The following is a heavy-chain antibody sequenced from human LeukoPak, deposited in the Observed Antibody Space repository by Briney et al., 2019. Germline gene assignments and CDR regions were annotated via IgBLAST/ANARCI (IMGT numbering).Heavy chain of an antibody. CDR2: INTSGST. Sequence: SETLSLTCTVSGDSISTYYWSWIRQPAGKGLEWIGRINTSGSTNYNPSLKSRVTMSVDTSKNQFSLKLSSVTATDTAVCYCARQSDKAAGGTFAFDYWGQGALVTVS. CDR3: ARQSDKAAGGTFAFDY. V-gene: IGHV4-4*07. D-gene: IGHD6-13*01. J-gene: IGHJ4*02. CDR1: GDSISTYY.